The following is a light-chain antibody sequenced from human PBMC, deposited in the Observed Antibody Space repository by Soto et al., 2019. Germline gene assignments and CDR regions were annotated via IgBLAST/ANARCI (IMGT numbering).Light chain of an antibody. V-gene: IGLV1-51*01. Sequence: QSVLTQTPSVSAAPGQQVTISCSGSSSNIGGNSVSWYQQIPGTAPKLLIYDDNKRPSGIPDRFSGSKSGTSATLGITGFQTGDEADYYCGSWDSSLSAYVFGTGTKVTVL. J-gene: IGLJ1*01. CDR1: SSNIGGNS. CDR3: GSWDSSLSAYV. CDR2: DDN.